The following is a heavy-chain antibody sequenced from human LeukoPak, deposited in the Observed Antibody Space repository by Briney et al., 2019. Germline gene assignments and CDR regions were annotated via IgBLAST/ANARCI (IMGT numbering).Heavy chain of an antibody. D-gene: IGHD1-26*01. Sequence: SETLSLTCAVSGGSISSNNWWGWVRQPPGKGLEWIGEIYHSGSPNYNPSLKSRVTISVDKSRNHFSLNLSSVTAADTAVYYCARTSSGSYRYYYYGMDVWGQGTTVTVSS. CDR3: ARTSSGSYRYYYYGMDV. CDR1: GGSISSNNW. V-gene: IGHV4-4*02. J-gene: IGHJ6*02. CDR2: IYHSGSP.